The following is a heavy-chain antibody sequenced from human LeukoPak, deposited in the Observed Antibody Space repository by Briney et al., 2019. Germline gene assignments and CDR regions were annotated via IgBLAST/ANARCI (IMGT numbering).Heavy chain of an antibody. V-gene: IGHV4-59*01. CDR3: ARDLGYSSSRAAFDI. CDR2: IYYSGST. Sequence: SETLSLTCTVSGGSISSYYWSWIRQPPGKGLEWIGYIYYSGSTNYNPSLKSRVTISVDTSKNQFSLKLSSVTAADTAVYYCARDLGYSSSRAAFDIWGQGTMVTVSS. D-gene: IGHD6-13*01. J-gene: IGHJ3*02. CDR1: GGSISSYY.